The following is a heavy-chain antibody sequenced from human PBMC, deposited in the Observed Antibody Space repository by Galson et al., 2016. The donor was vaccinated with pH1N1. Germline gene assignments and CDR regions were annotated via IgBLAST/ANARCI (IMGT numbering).Heavy chain of an antibody. Sequence: QSGAEVKKPGESLKISCKGSGYIFSTFWIGWVRQMPGKGLEWMGIVYPVDSDTRYNPSFKGQVTISVDQSIRNAYLQWSSLKASDCAIYFCARHQSSSDDYFFYNMDVWGQGTTVTVSS. V-gene: IGHV5-51*01. J-gene: IGHJ6*02. CDR2: VYPVDSDT. CDR1: GYIFSTFW. D-gene: IGHD6-6*01. CDR3: ARHQSSSDDYFFYNMDV.